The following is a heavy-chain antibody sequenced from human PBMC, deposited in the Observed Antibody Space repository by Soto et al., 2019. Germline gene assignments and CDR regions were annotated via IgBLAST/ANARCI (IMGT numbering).Heavy chain of an antibody. Sequence: QVQLVQSGAEVKKPGSSVKVSCKASGGTFSSYAISWVRQAPGQGLEWMGGIIPLFGTANYAQKFQGRVTITADESTSTAYMELSSLRSEDTAVYYCARAPGYCSGGSCYTYYYGMDVWGQGTTVTVSS. CDR2: IIPLFGTA. CDR3: ARAPGYCSGGSCYTYYYGMDV. D-gene: IGHD2-15*01. CDR1: GGTFSSYA. J-gene: IGHJ6*02. V-gene: IGHV1-69*01.